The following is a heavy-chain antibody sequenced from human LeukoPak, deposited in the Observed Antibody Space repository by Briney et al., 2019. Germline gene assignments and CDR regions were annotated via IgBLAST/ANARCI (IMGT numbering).Heavy chain of an antibody. J-gene: IGHJ6*02. Sequence: GRPLRLSCAASGFTFSSYGMHWVRQAPGKGLEWVAVIWYDGSNKYYADSVKGRFTISRDNSKNTLYLQMNSLRAEDTAVYYCARLNEPAAPIPYYYYYGMDVWGQGTTVTVSS. V-gene: IGHV3-33*01. CDR2: IWYDGSNK. CDR1: GFTFSSYG. CDR3: ARLNEPAAPIPYYYYYGMDV. D-gene: IGHD2-2*01.